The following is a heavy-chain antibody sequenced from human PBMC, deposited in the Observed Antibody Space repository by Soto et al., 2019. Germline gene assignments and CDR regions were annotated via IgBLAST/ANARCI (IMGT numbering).Heavy chain of an antibody. Sequence: ASVKVSCKVSGYTLTELSMHWVRQAPGKGLEWMGGFDPEDGETIYAQKFQGRVTMTEDTSTDTAYMELSSLRSEDTAVYYCATDSRFVHQVATISDAFGIWGQGTMVTVSS. CDR3: ATDSRFVHQVATISDAFGI. CDR2: FDPEDGET. J-gene: IGHJ3*02. V-gene: IGHV1-24*01. CDR1: GYTLTELS. D-gene: IGHD5-12*01.